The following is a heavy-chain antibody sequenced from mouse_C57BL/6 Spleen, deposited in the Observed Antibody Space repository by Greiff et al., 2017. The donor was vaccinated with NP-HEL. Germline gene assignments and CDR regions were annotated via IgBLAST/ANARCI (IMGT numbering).Heavy chain of an antibody. J-gene: IGHJ2*01. CDR2: IDPSDSYT. Sequence: QVQLQQPGAELVMPGASVKLSCKASGYTFTSYWMHWVKQRPGQGLEWIGEIDPSDSYTNYNQKFKGKSTLTVDKSSSTAYMQLSSLTSEDSAVYYCEREGTAQGLYFDYWGQGTTLTVSS. D-gene: IGHD3-2*02. V-gene: IGHV1-69*01. CDR1: GYTFTSYW. CDR3: EREGTAQGLYFDY.